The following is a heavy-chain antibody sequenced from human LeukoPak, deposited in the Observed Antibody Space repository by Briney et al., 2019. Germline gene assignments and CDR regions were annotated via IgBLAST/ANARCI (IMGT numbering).Heavy chain of an antibody. D-gene: IGHD3-3*01. Sequence: ASVKVSCKASGYTFTSYDINWVRQATGQGLEWMGWMNPNSGNTGYAQKFQGRVTMTRNTSISTAYMELSSLRSEDTAVYYCARGGAYYDFWSGYYLYYGMDVWGQGTTVTVSS. V-gene: IGHV1-8*01. CDR2: MNPNSGNT. CDR3: ARGGAYYDFWSGYYLYYGMDV. CDR1: GYTFTSYD. J-gene: IGHJ6*02.